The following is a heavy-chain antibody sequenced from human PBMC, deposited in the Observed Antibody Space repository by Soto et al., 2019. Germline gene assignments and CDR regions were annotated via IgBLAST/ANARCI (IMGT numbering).Heavy chain of an antibody. Sequence: PGGSLRLSCAAFGFTFSTYYMTWVRRAPGKGLEWVANVNQDGSEKYYVDSLKGRFTISRDNAKNSLYLQMNSLRADDTAVYYCARDLGWSPLWEYWGQGTLVTVSS. CDR3: ARDLGWSPLWEY. V-gene: IGHV3-7*03. CDR1: GFTFSTYY. CDR2: VNQDGSEK. D-gene: IGHD1-26*01. J-gene: IGHJ4*02.